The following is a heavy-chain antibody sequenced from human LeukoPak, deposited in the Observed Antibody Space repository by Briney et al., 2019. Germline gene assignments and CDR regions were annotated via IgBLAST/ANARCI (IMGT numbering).Heavy chain of an antibody. CDR2: IIPIFGTA. CDR1: GYTFTSYA. J-gene: IGHJ4*02. CDR3: ARDLHDSSGWYYRWDY. V-gene: IGHV1-69*13. D-gene: IGHD6-19*01. Sequence: ASVKVSCKASGYTFTSYAISWVRQAPGQGLEWMGGIIPIFGTANYAQKFQGRVTITADESTSTAYMELSSLRSEDTAVYYCARDLHDSSGWYYRWDYWGQGTLVTVSS.